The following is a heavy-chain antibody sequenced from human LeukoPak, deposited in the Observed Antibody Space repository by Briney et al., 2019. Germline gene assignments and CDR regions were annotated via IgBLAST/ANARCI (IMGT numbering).Heavy chain of an antibody. CDR3: TTDPRH. J-gene: IGHJ4*02. CDR1: GFTFRDVW. Sequence: GGSLRLSCGASGFTFRDVWMSWIRQAPGRGLEWLGRIKSKSDGGTTDYVAPVKGRFTISRDDSKNTVSLQMNSLKTEDTAVYYCTTDPRHWGQGSLVTVSS. CDR2: IKSKSDGGTT. V-gene: IGHV3-15*01.